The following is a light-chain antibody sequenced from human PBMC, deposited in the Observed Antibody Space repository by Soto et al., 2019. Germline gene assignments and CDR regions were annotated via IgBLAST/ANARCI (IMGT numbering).Light chain of an antibody. V-gene: IGLV2-14*01. CDR2: EDS. Sequence: QSALTQPASVSGSPGQSITISCTGTSSDVGAYNYVSWYQQYPGTAPKVMIYEDSSRPSGVSHRFSGSKSGNTASLTISGLQPEDEADYYCSSFTSRSTFNYVFGTGTKVTVL. CDR1: SSDVGAYNY. J-gene: IGLJ1*01. CDR3: SSFTSRSTFNYV.